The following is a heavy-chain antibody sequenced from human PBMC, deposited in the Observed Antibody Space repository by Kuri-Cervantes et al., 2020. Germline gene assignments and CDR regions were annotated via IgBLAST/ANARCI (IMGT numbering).Heavy chain of an antibody. CDR1: GFTFDDYA. Sequence: GGSLRLSCAASGFTFDDYAMHWVRQAPGKGLEWVGRVKSKTDGGTTDYAAPVKGRFTISRDDSKNTLFLHMNSLKTEDSAVYYCTTGMIWGQGTLVTVSS. J-gene: IGHJ4*02. CDR3: TTGMI. CDR2: VKSKTDGGTT. V-gene: IGHV3-15*01. D-gene: IGHD3-16*01.